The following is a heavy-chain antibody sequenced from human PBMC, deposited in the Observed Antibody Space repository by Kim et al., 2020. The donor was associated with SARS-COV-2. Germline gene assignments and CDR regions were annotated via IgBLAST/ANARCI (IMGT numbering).Heavy chain of an antibody. CDR3: VRDPGYVTGPISFNS. D-gene: IGHD2-8*02. Sequence: GGSLRLSCAASGFTFNDYAMHWVRQGPGKGLEWVSAINWNGASVAYAGSVKGRFTISRDSAKNSLYLQMSSLRVEDTALYYCVRDPGYVTGPISFNSWGQATLVTVSS. CDR2: INWNGASV. V-gene: IGHV3-9*01. CDR1: GFTFNDYA. J-gene: IGHJ4*02.